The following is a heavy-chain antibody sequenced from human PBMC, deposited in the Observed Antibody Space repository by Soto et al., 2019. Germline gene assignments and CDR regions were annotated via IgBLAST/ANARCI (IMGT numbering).Heavy chain of an antibody. J-gene: IGHJ5*02. CDR3: ARVGGINWFDP. Sequence: QVQLQESGPGLVKPSQTLSLTCTVSGGSISSGGYYWSWIRQPPGKGLEWIGYIYYSGSTYYNPSLKSRVTIAVDTSKNQFSLKLSAVTAADTAVYYCARVGGINWFDPWGQVTLVTVSS. CDR1: GGSISSGGYY. CDR2: IYYSGST. V-gene: IGHV4-31*03.